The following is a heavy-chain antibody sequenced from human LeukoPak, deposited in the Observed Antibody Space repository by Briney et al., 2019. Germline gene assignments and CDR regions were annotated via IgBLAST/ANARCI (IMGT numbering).Heavy chain of an antibody. CDR2: SSSSGSTI. D-gene: IGHD3-22*01. CDR1: GFTFSSCE. CDR3: ARFDSSGYFDAFDI. V-gene: IGHV3-48*03. Sequence: GGSLRLSCAVSGFTFSSCEMNWVRQAPGKGLEWVSYSSSSGSTIYYTDSVKGRFTVPRDNAKNSLYLQMNSLRAEDTAVYYCARFDSSGYFDAFDIWGQGTMVTVSS. J-gene: IGHJ3*02.